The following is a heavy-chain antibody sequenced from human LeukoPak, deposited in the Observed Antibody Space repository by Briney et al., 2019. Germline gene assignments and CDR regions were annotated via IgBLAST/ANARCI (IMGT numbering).Heavy chain of an antibody. CDR3: ARLWGGVVPADQSDY. CDR1: GYTFTSSY. Sequence: ASVKVSCKASGYTFTSSYMHWVRQAPGQGLEWMGIINPSGGSTSYAQKFQGRVTMTRDTSTSTVYMELSSLRSEDTAVYYCARLWGGVVPADQSDYWGQGTLVTVSS. CDR2: INPSGGST. V-gene: IGHV1-46*01. J-gene: IGHJ4*02. D-gene: IGHD2-2*01.